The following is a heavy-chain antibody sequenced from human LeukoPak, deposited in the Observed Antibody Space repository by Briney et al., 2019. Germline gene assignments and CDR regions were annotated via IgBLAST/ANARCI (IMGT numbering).Heavy chain of an antibody. CDR1: GGSISSSSYY. V-gene: IGHV4-39*01. CDR2: IYYSGST. D-gene: IGHD3-22*01. CDR3: ARHAYYDSSGYFNY. Sequence: SGTLSLTCTVSGGSISSSSYYWGWIRQPPGKGLEWIGSIYYSGSTYYNPSLKSRVTISVDTSKNQFSLKLSSVTAADTAVYYCARHAYYDSSGYFNYWGQGTLVTVSS. J-gene: IGHJ4*02.